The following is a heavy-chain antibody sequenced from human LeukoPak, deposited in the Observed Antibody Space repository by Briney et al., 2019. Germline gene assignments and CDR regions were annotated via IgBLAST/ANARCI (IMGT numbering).Heavy chain of an antibody. J-gene: IGHJ5*02. CDR1: GFTFSNYA. V-gene: IGHV3-23*01. CDR3: ARDCSSTSGCWGP. CDR2: ISGSGGST. Sequence: PGGSLRLSCAASGFTFSNYAMSGVRQAPGKGREGVSAISGSGGSTYYADSVKGRFTISRDNAKNSLYLQMNSLRAEDTAVYYCARDCSSTSGCWGPWGQGTLVTVSS. D-gene: IGHD2-2*01.